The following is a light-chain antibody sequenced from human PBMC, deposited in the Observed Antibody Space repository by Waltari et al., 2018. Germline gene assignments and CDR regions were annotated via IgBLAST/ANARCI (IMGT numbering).Light chain of an antibody. Sequence: AIQMTQSPSSLSASVGDRVIISCRASQGVRIDVGWYQQKAGKAPKLLIYAARSLQSGVPSRFSGSGSGTDFTLSISSLQPEDVVTYYCLQDYTYPFTFGGGTKVEIK. J-gene: IGKJ4*01. CDR1: QGVRID. V-gene: IGKV1-6*01. CDR3: LQDYTYPFT. CDR2: AAR.